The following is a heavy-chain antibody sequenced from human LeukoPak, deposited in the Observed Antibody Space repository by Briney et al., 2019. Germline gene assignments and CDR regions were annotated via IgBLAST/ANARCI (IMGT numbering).Heavy chain of an antibody. CDR3: ARDRGVTTRWYYFDY. D-gene: IGHD4-17*01. V-gene: IGHV4-59*01. CDR1: GGSISSYY. Sequence: SESLSLTCPVSGGSISSYYWSWIRQPPGKGLEWIGYIYYTGSTNYNPSLKSRVTISVDTSKNQFSLKLSSVTAAGTAVYYCARDRGVTTRWYYFDYWGQGTLVTVSS. CDR2: IYYTGST. J-gene: IGHJ4*02.